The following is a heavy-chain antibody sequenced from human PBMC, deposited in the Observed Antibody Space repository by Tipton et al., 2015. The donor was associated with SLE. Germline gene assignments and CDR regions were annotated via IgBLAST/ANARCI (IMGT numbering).Heavy chain of an antibody. CDR1: GYSMSRGYY. Sequence: TLSLTCAVSGYSMSRGYYWGWIRQPPGKGLEWIGYIYYSGSTNYNPSLKSRVTISVDTSKNQFSLKLSSVTAADTAVDYCASGNVVVVAAHDAFDIWGQGTMVTVSS. CDR2: IYYSGST. J-gene: IGHJ3*02. CDR3: ASGNVVVVAAHDAFDI. D-gene: IGHD2-15*01. V-gene: IGHV4-38-2*01.